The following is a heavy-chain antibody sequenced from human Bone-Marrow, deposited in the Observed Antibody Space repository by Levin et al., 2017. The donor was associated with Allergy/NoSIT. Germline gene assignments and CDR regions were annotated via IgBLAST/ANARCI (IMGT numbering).Heavy chain of an antibody. V-gene: IGHV1-18*01. CDR3: ATLVGASAGNY. Sequence: PVASVKVSCKASGHIFATYALSWVRQAPGQGLEWLGWISPANGHTSYGQRFQDRVTMTTDTSTTTAYMELMTLTSDDTAVYYCATLVGASAGNYWGQGTLVIVSS. CDR2: ISPANGHT. D-gene: IGHD1-26*01. J-gene: IGHJ4*02. CDR1: GHIFATYA.